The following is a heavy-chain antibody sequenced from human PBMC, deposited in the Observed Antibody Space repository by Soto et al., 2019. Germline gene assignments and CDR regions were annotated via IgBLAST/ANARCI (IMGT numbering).Heavy chain of an antibody. CDR2: FYFSETT. V-gene: IGHV4-59*08. Sequence: QVQLQESGPGLVKPSETLSLTCTVSGGSIRDFHWSWIRQPPGKGLEWIGSFYFSETTNSDPSLKGRVIVAVDSSKSHFSLKLASVTAEDTAIYYCTRSNTASSSPDYWGQGSLVTVSS. CDR1: GGSIRDFH. CDR3: TRSNTASSSPDY. J-gene: IGHJ4*02. D-gene: IGHD6-13*01.